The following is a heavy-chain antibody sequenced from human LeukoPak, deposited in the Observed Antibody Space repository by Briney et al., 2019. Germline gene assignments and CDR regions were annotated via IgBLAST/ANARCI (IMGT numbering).Heavy chain of an antibody. Sequence: SETLSLTCAVYGGSFSGYYWSWIRQPPGKGLEWIGEINHSGSTNYNPSLKSRVTISVDTSKNQFSLKLSSVTAADTAVYYCASSGYLSDAFDIWGQGTMVTVSS. J-gene: IGHJ3*02. CDR3: ASSGYLSDAFDI. CDR1: GGSFSGYY. V-gene: IGHV4-34*01. CDR2: INHSGST. D-gene: IGHD3-22*01.